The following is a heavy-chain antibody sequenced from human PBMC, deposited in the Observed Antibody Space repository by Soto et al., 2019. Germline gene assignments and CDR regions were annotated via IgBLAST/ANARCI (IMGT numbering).Heavy chain of an antibody. Sequence: QVQLVQSGTEVKKPGASVKVSCKASGYTFTSHDINWVRHATGQGLEWMGWMNPNSGNTGYAQKFQGRVTMTRNTSISTAYMELSSLRSEDTAVYYCARWDYGVYARVDYWGQGTLVTVSS. V-gene: IGHV1-8*01. CDR3: ARWDYGVYARVDY. CDR2: MNPNSGNT. J-gene: IGHJ4*02. D-gene: IGHD4-17*01. CDR1: GYTFTSHD.